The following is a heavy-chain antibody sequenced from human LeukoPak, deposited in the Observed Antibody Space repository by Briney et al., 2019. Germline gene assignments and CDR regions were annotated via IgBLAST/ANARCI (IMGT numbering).Heavy chain of an antibody. D-gene: IGHD3-22*01. Sequence: GGSLRLSCATSGFTFSNAWMNWVRQAPGKGLEWVGRIGSNSDGGTIDYAAPVKGRFTLSRDDSKTTLYLQMNSLQTEDTAVYYYATDFYDSTWGQGTLVTVSS. CDR1: GFTFSNAW. J-gene: IGHJ5*02. CDR2: IGSNSDGGTI. V-gene: IGHV3-15*07. CDR3: ATDFYDST.